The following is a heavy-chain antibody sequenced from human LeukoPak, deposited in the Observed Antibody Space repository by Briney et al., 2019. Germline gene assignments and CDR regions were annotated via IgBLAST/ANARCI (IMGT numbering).Heavy chain of an antibody. V-gene: IGHV3-64D*06. CDR3: VGRYCSSSSCPYYFDY. CDR1: GFTFSSYA. J-gene: IGHJ4*02. D-gene: IGHD2-2*01. CDR2: IGSSGGGT. Sequence: PGGSLRLSCAASGFTFSSYAMHWVRQAPGKGLEYVSAIGSSGGGTYYADSVKGRFTISRDNSKNTLYLQMSSLRAKDTAVYYCVGRYCSSSSCPYYFDYWGQGTLVTVSS.